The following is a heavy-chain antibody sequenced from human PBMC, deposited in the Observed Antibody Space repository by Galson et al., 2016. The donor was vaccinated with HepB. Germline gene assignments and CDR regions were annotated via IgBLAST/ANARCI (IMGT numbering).Heavy chain of an antibody. Sequence: ETLSLTCTVSGGPISSNYWSXIRHSPGKGLELNGHSHHSLDTNYNSSFRGRATILIDTSKNQFFLHLSSVSAAETAIYYCARDSHFFDWGWEEWFDSWGQGTLVAVSS. CDR2: SHHSLDT. J-gene: IGHJ5*01. CDR3: ARDSHFFDWGWEEWFDS. CDR1: GGPISSNY. D-gene: IGHD3-9*01. V-gene: IGHV4-59*12.